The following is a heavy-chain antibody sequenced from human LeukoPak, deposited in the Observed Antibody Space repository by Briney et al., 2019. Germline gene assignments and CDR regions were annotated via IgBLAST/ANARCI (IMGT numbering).Heavy chain of an antibody. V-gene: IGHV4-61*01. CDR3: ARSHYDYVWGSYRYTHPDY. CDR2: IYYSGST. J-gene: IGHJ4*02. CDR1: GGSVSSGSYY. Sequence: SETLSLTCTVSGGSVSSGSYYWSWIRQPPGKGLEWIGYIYYSGSTNYNPSLKSRVTISVDTSKNQFSLKLSSVTAADTAVYYCARSHYDYVWGSYRYTHPDYWGQGTLVTVSS. D-gene: IGHD3-16*02.